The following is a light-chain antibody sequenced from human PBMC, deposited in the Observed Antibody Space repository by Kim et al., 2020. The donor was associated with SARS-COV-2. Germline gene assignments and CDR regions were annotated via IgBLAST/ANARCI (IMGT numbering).Light chain of an antibody. CDR2: GKN. CDR1: SLRSYY. V-gene: IGLV3-19*01. CDR3: NSRDSSGNHLWV. J-gene: IGLJ3*02. Sequence: SSELTQDPAVSVALGQIVRITCQGDSLRSYYASWYQQKPGQAPVLVIYGKNNRPSGIPDRFSGSSSGNTASLTITGAQAEDEADYYCNSRDSSGNHLWVFGGGTQLTVL.